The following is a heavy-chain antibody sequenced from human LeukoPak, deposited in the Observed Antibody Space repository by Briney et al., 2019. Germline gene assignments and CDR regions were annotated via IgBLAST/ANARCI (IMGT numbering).Heavy chain of an antibody. CDR3: ARPDSGKSSLDY. CDR1: GGSISSSIYY. V-gene: IGHV4-39*02. Sequence: PSETLSLTCTVSGGSISSSIYYWGWIRQPPEKGLEWIGSIYYSGRTYYNPSIKSRVTISVDTSKNHFSLKLSSVTAADTAVYYCARPDSGKSSLDYWGQGTLVTVSS. CDR2: IYYSGRT. D-gene: IGHD3-10*01. J-gene: IGHJ4*02.